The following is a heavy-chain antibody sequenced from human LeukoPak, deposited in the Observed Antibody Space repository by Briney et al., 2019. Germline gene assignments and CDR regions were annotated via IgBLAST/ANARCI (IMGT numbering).Heavy chain of an antibody. CDR3: ARDYGGNGFDY. CDR2: INPNSGGT. V-gene: IGHV1-2*02. Sequence: ASVKVSCKASGYTFTGYYMHWVRQAPGQGLEWMGWINPNSGGTNYAQKFQGRVTMTRDTSISTAYMELSSLRSEDTAVYYCARDYGGNGFDYWGQGTLVTVSS. CDR1: GYTFTGYY. D-gene: IGHD4-23*01. J-gene: IGHJ4*02.